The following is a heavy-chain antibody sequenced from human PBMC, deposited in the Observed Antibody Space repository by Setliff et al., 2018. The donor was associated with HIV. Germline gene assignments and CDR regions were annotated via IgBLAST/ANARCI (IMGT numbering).Heavy chain of an antibody. CDR2: AYISESS. Sequence: KASETLSLTCNVPGGLISSGSYYWSWVRQPAGKGLEWIGRAYISESSHYNPSLKSRVTISVDTSKDQFSLKLNSVTAADTAVYYCARGRHGNNPYFDYWSQGTLVTVSS. J-gene: IGHJ4*02. V-gene: IGHV4-61*02. CDR1: GGLISSGSYY. D-gene: IGHD2-15*01. CDR3: ARGRHGNNPYFDY.